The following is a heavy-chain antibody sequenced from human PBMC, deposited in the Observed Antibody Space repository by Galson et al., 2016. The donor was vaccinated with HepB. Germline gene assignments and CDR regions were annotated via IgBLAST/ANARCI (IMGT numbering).Heavy chain of an antibody. CDR2: FFPVFGTA. D-gene: IGHD6-13*01. CDR3: ATGPESSTWYHTPFAM. Sequence: SVKVSCKASRGTFKNYAVTWVRQAPGHGLEWMGGFFPVFGTATYAPKFRGRFSFTADESSSTAYMDLWSLTSDATAVYYCATGPESSTWYHTPFAMWGPGTLVTVSS. J-gene: IGHJ3*02. V-gene: IGHV1-69*13. CDR1: RGTFKNYA.